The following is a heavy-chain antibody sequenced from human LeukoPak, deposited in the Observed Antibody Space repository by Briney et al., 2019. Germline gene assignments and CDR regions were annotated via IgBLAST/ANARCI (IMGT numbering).Heavy chain of an antibody. V-gene: IGHV4-59*01. CDR1: GGSISSYY. CDR3: AREGGYGAYVH. J-gene: IGHJ4*02. Sequence: SETLSLTCTVSGGSISSYYWSWIRQPPGEGLEWIGYIYYSGSTNYNPSLKSRVTISVDTSKNQFSLKLSSVTAADTAVYYCAREGGYGAYVHWGQGTLVTVSS. CDR2: IYYSGST. D-gene: IGHD4-17*01.